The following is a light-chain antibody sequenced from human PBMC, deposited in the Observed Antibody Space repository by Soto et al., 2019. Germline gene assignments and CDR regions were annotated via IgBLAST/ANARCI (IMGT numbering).Light chain of an antibody. CDR2: GVS. Sequence: EIVLTKSPCTLSLSPGERSTLSCMSSQSVSSSYLAWYQQKPGQAPRLLIYGVSTRATGVPARFSGSGSGTDFTLTISSLQPEDSAVYFCQQYNNWPPTFGRGTKVDTK. CDR1: QSVSSSY. J-gene: IGKJ1*01. CDR3: QQYNNWPPT. V-gene: IGKV3-15*01.